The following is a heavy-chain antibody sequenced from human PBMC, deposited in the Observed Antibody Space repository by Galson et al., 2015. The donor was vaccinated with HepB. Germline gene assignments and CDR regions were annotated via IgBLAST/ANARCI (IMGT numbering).Heavy chain of an antibody. CDR2: ISSSSSYI. V-gene: IGHV3-21*04. J-gene: IGHJ4*02. CDR3: AKGIAVAGPLDY. CDR1: GFTFSSYS. D-gene: IGHD6-19*01. Sequence: SLRLSCAASGFTFSSYSMNWVRQAPGKGLEWVSSISSSSSYIYYADSVKGRFTISRDNAKNSLYLQMNSQRAEDTAVYYCAKGIAVAGPLDYWGQGTLVTVSS.